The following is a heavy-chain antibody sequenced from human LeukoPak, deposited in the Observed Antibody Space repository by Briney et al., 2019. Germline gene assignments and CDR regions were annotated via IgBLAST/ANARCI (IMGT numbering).Heavy chain of an antibody. Sequence: GRSLRLSCAASGFTFSSYGMHWVRQAPGKGLEWVAVISYGGSNEYYADSVKGRFTISRDNSKNTLYMQMNSLRAEDTAVYYCARASGSSNWYFPALDYWGQGTLVTVSS. V-gene: IGHV3-30*03. J-gene: IGHJ4*02. CDR3: ARASGSSNWYFPALDY. D-gene: IGHD6-13*01. CDR2: ISYGGSNE. CDR1: GFTFSSYG.